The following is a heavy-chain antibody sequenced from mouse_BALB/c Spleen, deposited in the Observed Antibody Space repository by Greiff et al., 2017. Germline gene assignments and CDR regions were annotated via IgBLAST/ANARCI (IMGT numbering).Heavy chain of an antibody. Sequence: EVKLVESGGGLVKPGGSLKLSCAATGFTFSDYYMYWVRQTPEKRLEWVATISDGGSYTYYPDSVKGRFTISRDNAKNNLYLQMSSLKSEDTAMYYCARDSHWGQGTTLTVSS. J-gene: IGHJ2*01. CDR3: ARDSH. CDR1: GFTFSDYY. CDR2: ISDGGSYT. V-gene: IGHV5-4*02.